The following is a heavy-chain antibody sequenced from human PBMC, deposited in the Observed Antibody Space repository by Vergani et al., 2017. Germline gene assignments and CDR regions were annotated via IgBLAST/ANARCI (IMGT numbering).Heavy chain of an antibody. J-gene: IGHJ4*02. Sequence: EAQLLESGGGLVQPGGSLRLSCAASGFSFASYAMSWVRQAPGKGLEWVSGISGSGGSTYYAGSVKGRFTISRDNSKNTLYLQMNSLRAEDTAVYYCAKDRRYSSSSDDYWGQGTLVTVSS. D-gene: IGHD6-6*01. CDR2: ISGSGGST. V-gene: IGHV3-23*01. CDR1: GFSFASYA. CDR3: AKDRRYSSSSDDY.